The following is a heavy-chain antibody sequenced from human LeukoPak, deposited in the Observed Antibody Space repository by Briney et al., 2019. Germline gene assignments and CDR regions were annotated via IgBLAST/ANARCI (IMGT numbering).Heavy chain of an antibody. D-gene: IGHD5-18*01. CDR1: GGSISSYY. CDR3: ARQPSSTAMAYIGMDV. V-gene: IGHV4-59*08. Sequence: PSETLSLTCTVSGGSISSYYRSWIRQPPGKGLEWIGYIYYSGSTNYNPSLKSRVTISVDTSKNQFSLKLSSVTAADTAVYYCARQPSSTAMAYIGMDVWGQGTTVTVSS. CDR2: IYYSGST. J-gene: IGHJ6*02.